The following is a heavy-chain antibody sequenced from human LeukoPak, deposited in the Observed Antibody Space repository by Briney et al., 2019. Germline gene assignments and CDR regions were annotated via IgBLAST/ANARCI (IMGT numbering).Heavy chain of an antibody. Sequence: ASETLSLTCTVSGGSISSSSYYWGWIRQPPGKGLEWIGSIYYSGSTYYNPSLKSRVTISVDTSKNQFSLKLSSVTAADTAVYYCARHVRGYSYEAVEYWGQGTLVTVSS. CDR2: IYYSGST. CDR1: GGSISSSSYY. CDR3: ARHVRGYSYEAVEY. D-gene: IGHD5-18*01. J-gene: IGHJ4*02. V-gene: IGHV4-39*01.